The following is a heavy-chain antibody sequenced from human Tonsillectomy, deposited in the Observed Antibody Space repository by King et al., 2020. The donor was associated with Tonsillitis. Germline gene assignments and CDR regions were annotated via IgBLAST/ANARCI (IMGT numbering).Heavy chain of an antibody. Sequence: VQLQQWGAGLLKPSETLSLTCAVYGGSFSGYYWSWIRQPPGKGLEWIGQINHSGNTNYNPSLKSRVTISVDTSKNQFSLKLSSVTAADTAVYYCARVRSLQRVRGVRGGSWFDPWGQGTLVTVSS. J-gene: IGHJ5*02. CDR2: INHSGNT. CDR1: GGSFSGYY. CDR3: ARVRSLQRVRGVRGGSWFDP. D-gene: IGHD3-10*01. V-gene: IGHV4-34*01.